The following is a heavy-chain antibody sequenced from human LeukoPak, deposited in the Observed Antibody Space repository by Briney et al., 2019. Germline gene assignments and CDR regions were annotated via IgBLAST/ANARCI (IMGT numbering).Heavy chain of an antibody. V-gene: IGHV1-69*01. Sequence: SVKVSCKASGDTFITYSINWVRQAPGQGLEWVGGIIPSLGAANYAPSFQGRVTITADASTNTDYMELVSLTVEDTAVYYCARGAYSVVEGHYYYFGMDVWGHGTTVAVSS. D-gene: IGHD2-21*01. CDR1: GDTFITYS. J-gene: IGHJ6*02. CDR2: IIPSLGAA. CDR3: ARGAYSVVEGHYYYFGMDV.